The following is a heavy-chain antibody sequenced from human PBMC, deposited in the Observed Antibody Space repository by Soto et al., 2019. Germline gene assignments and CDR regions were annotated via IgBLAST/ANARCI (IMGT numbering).Heavy chain of an antibody. CDR2: IWYDGSNK. V-gene: IGHV3-33*01. Sequence: QVQLVESGGGVVQPGRSLRLSCAASGFTFSNFGMHWVRQAPGKGLEWVAVIWYDGSNKYYADSVKGRFTISRDISKNTLYLQMNSLRAEDTAVYYCAGDWLGRYFDYWGQGTLVTVSS. CDR1: GFTFSNFG. CDR3: AGDWLGRYFDY. J-gene: IGHJ4*02. D-gene: IGHD3-10*01.